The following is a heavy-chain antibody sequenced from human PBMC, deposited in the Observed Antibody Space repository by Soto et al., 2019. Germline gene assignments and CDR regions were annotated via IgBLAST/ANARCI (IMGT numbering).Heavy chain of an antibody. CDR1: GYTFTGYY. CDR3: ARGLPTDTHITRYYYDSSGYPDY. V-gene: IGHV1-2*04. D-gene: IGHD3-22*01. J-gene: IGHJ4*02. Sequence: GASVKVSCKASGYTFTGYYMHWVRQAPGQGLEWMGWINPNSGGTNYAQKFQGWVTMTRDTSISTAYMELSRLRSDDTAVYYCARGLPTDTHITRYYYDSSGYPDYWGQGTLVTVSS. CDR2: INPNSGGT.